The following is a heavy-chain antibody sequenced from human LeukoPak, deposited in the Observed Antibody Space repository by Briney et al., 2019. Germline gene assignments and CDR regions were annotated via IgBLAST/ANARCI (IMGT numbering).Heavy chain of an antibody. CDR1: GFTFGDYG. V-gene: IGHV3-49*04. CDR2: IRSKAYGGTT. CDR3: TRDPGD. Sequence: PGGSLRLSCTASGFTFGDYGMTWVRQAPGKGLEWIGFIRSKAYGGTTEYAASVKGRFTISRDDSKSIAYLQMNSLKTEDTAVNYCTRDPGDWGQGTLVTVSS. D-gene: IGHD7-27*01. J-gene: IGHJ4*02.